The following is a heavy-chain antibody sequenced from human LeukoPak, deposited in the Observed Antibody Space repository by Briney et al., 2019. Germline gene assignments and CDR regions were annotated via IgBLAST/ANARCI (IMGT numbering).Heavy chain of an antibody. V-gene: IGHV3-30-3*01. CDR2: ISSDGSNK. CDR1: GVTLRCHV. D-gene: IGHD3-22*01. J-gene: IGHJ5*02. CDR3: ARDPYYYHNSGNFGNNWFDP. Sequence: GGSLRLSRAPSGVTLRCHVMNWVGEAPGKGRKWVAVISSDGSNKYYAHSLNCLFTLSTANSNNTVSLQMNSLRAEDTAVYYCARDPYYYHNSGNFGNNWFDPWGQGTLVTVSS.